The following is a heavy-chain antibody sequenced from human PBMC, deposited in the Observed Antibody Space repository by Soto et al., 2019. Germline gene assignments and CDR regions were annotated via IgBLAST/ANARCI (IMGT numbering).Heavy chain of an antibody. CDR1: GFTFSSYS. CDR3: AAWAEGATEVH. CDR2: IGSSSGHT. J-gene: IGHJ4*02. D-gene: IGHD2-15*01. V-gene: IGHV3-21*04. Sequence: PGGSLRLSCAASGFTFSSYSMNWVRLAPGKGLEWVSSIGSSSGHTYYADSVKGRFTISRDNSKATLYLQMNSLRAEDTAVYYCAAWAEGATEVHWGQGTLVTVSS.